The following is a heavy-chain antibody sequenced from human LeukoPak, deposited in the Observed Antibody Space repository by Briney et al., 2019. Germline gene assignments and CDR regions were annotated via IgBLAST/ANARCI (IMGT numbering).Heavy chain of an antibody. J-gene: IGHJ5*02. D-gene: IGHD6-19*01. CDR1: GFTFSSYA. Sequence: GRSLRLSCAASGFTFSSYAMHWVRQAPGKGLEWVAVISYDGSNKYFADSVQGRFTISRDNSKNTLYLQMNSLRAEDTAVYYCARDGSIAVKNWFDPWGQGTLVTVSS. V-gene: IGHV3-30*04. CDR3: ARDGSIAVKNWFDP. CDR2: ISYDGSNK.